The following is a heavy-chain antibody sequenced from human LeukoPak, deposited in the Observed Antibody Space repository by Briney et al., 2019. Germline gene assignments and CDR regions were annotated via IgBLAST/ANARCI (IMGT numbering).Heavy chain of an antibody. Sequence: PSETLSLTCTVSGATMITSAFYWGWIRESPGKGLEWIGNVHVSGGTYYNPSHKGRVTISLDTSKNQFSLKLTAVTAVDTAIYYCARDRADSGGNGFDYWGQGTLVTVSS. CDR3: ARDRADSGGNGFDY. J-gene: IGHJ4*02. V-gene: IGHV4-39*07. CDR2: VHVSGGT. D-gene: IGHD4-23*01. CDR1: GATMITSAFY.